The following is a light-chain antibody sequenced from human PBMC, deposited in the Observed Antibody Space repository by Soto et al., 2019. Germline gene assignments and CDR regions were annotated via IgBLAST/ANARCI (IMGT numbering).Light chain of an antibody. V-gene: IGLV2-14*01. Sequence: QSALTQPASVSGSPGQSIFISCTGTSGDLGTYNYVSWYQQHPGKGPRLKIYDVSDPPSLVSHRFAGSKSGNTASRTISGFQAEDEDDYYCSSFTSSSTLDVFGTGTKLTVL. CDR2: DVS. J-gene: IGLJ1*01. CDR1: SGDLGTYNY. CDR3: SSFTSSSTLDV.